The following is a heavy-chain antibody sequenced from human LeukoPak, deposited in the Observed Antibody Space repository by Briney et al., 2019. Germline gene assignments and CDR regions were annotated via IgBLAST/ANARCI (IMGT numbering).Heavy chain of an antibody. CDR1: GYTFTGYG. J-gene: IGHJ4*02. Sequence: ASVKVSCKASGYTFTGYGISWVRQAPGQGLEWMGWISAYNGNTNYAQKLQGRVTMTTDTSTSTAYMELRSLRSDDTAVYYCARGDRYSSSWYTDYWGQGTLVTVSS. CDR3: ARGDRYSSSWYTDY. D-gene: IGHD6-13*01. CDR2: ISAYNGNT. V-gene: IGHV1-18*04.